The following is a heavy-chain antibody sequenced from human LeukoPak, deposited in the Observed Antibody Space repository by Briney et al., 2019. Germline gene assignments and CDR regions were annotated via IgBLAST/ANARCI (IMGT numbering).Heavy chain of an antibody. J-gene: IGHJ4*02. CDR3: ARAPHFFDTSGSRYYFDY. CDR2: IYYSGNT. Sequence: PSETLSLTCSVSGGSIRSTTYYWGWIRQPPGKGLEWIGSIYYSGNTYYSPSLMSRVTISVDTSKNQFSLNLSSVTAADTAVYFCARAPHFFDTSGSRYYFDYWGQGALVTVSS. V-gene: IGHV4-39*07. D-gene: IGHD3-22*01. CDR1: GGSIRSTTYY.